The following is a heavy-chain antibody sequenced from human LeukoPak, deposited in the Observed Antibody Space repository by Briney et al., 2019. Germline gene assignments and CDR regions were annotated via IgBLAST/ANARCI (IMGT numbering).Heavy chain of an antibody. CDR1: GYTFTGYY. J-gene: IGHJ6*03. D-gene: IGHD3-10*01. CDR2: INPNSGGT. CDR3: ARNENMVRGVRVEYYYYMDV. Sequence: GASVKVSCKASGYTFTGYYIHWVRQAPGQGLEWMGWINPNSGGTNYAQKFQGRVTTTRDTSISTASMELSRLRSDDTAVYYCARNENMVRGVRVEYYYYMDVWGKGTTVTVSS. V-gene: IGHV1-2*02.